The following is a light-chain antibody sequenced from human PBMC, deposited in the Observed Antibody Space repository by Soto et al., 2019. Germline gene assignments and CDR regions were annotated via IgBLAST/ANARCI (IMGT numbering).Light chain of an antibody. CDR1: QSVSSSY. J-gene: IGKJ4*01. V-gene: IGKV3-20*01. CDR3: QQYGSSLLT. Sequence: EIVLTQSPGTLSLSPGERATLSCRASQSVSSSYLAWYQQKPGQAPRLLIYGASSRATGIPDRFSGSGSGTDFPLTISRLEPEDVAVYYWQQYGSSLLTFGGGTKVEIK. CDR2: GAS.